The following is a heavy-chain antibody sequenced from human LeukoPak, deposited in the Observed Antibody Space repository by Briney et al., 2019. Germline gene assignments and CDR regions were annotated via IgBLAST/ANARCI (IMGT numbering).Heavy chain of an antibody. CDR1: GGSISSYY. CDR3: ARVRYYDSSGYYYWFDY. J-gene: IGHJ4*02. CDR2: IYYSGST. D-gene: IGHD3-22*01. Sequence: SETLSLTCTVSGGSISSYYWSWIRQPPGKGLEWIGYIYYSGSTNYNPSLKSRVTISVDTSKNQFSLKLSSVTAADTAVYYCARVRYYDSSGYYYWFDYWGQGTLVTVSS. V-gene: IGHV4-59*01.